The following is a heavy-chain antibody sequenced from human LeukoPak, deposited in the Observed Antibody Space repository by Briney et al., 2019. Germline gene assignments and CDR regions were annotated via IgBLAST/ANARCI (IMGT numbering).Heavy chain of an antibody. Sequence: GGSLRLSCTVSGFTFKNYAMSWVRQAPGKGLEWVSSISGRAVHTYYADSVKGWFTISRDNSKNTLYLQMNSLRAEDTAVYFCAKDLPDIVVVTAKGPWDYWGQGTLVSVSS. CDR1: GFTFKNYA. CDR3: AKDLPDIVVVTAKGPWDY. D-gene: IGHD2-21*02. J-gene: IGHJ4*02. CDR2: ISGRAVHT. V-gene: IGHV3-23*01.